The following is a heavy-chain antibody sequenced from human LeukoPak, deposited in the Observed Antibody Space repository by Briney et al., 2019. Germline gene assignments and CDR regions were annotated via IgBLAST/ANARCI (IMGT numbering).Heavy chain of an antibody. CDR2: ISYSGST. V-gene: IGHV4-59*08. D-gene: IGHD2/OR15-2a*01. Sequence: SETLSLTCTVSGGSISTYYWSWVRQPPGKGLEWIGYISYSGSTNYNPSLKSRVTISVGTSKNQFSLKLSSVTAADTAVYYCARQGFYGPLDYWGQGTLVAVSS. CDR3: ARQGFYGPLDY. J-gene: IGHJ4*02. CDR1: GGSISTYY.